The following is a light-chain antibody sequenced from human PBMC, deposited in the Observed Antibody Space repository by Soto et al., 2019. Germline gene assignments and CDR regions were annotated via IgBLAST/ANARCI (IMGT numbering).Light chain of an antibody. V-gene: IGKV3-20*01. CDR2: DAS. Sequence: VWTQSPGTLSLAPGERATLSCRASQSVSSSYLAWYQHKPGQAPRLLIYDASNRATDIPARFSGTGSGTEFTLTISSLQPDDFATYYCQHYNSYSEAFGQG. CDR1: QSVSSSY. J-gene: IGKJ1*01. CDR3: QHYNSYSEA.